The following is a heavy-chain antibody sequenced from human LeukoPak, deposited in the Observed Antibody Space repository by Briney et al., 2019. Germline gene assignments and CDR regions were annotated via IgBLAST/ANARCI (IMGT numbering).Heavy chain of an antibody. V-gene: IGHV3-23*01. D-gene: IGHD2-21*02. J-gene: IGHJ3*02. CDR1: GFTFSSYP. CDR3: AKYVLVTGADTFDI. Sequence: GGSLRLSCAASGFTFSSYPITWVRQAPGKGPEWVSSISGRSERIFYVDSVKGRFIISRDNSKNTLYLRMNSLRAEDTAIYYCAKYVLVTGADTFDIWGQGTMVIVSS. CDR2: ISGRSERI.